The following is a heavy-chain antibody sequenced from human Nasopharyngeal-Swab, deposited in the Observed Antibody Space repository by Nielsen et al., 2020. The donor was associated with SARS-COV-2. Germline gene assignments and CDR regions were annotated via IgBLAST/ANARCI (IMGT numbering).Heavy chain of an antibody. J-gene: IGHJ4*02. CDR2: ISYDGSNK. D-gene: IGHD3-22*01. CDR3: ARGEVYYYDSSGYLNYFDY. Sequence: VRQMPGKGLEWVAVISYDGSNKYYADSVKGRFTISRDNSKNTLYLQMNSLRAEDTAVYYCARGEVYYYDSSGYLNYFDYWGQGTLVTVSS. V-gene: IGHV3-30-3*01.